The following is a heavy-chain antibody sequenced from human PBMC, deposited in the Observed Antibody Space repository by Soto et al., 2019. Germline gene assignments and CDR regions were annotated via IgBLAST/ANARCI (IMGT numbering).Heavy chain of an antibody. D-gene: IGHD2-15*01. CDR1: GFTFSSYA. CDR2: ISGGGGDT. Sequence: EVQLLESGGDLVQPGGSLRLSCAASGFTFSSYAMSWVRQAPGQGLEWVSVISGGGGDTYYADYVKGRFTISRDNSKNTLYLQMSSLRAEDTAVYSCARLLGLNYYYAMDVWGQGTTVTVSS. CDR3: ARLLGLNYYYAMDV. J-gene: IGHJ6*02. V-gene: IGHV3-23*01.